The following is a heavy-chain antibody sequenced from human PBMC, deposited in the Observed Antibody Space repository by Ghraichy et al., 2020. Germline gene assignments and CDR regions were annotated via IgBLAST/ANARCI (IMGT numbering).Heavy chain of an antibody. CDR3: ARSWSGELRY. CDR2: IYYSGSA. Sequence: TLSLTCTVSGGSINSDDYYWTWIRQPPGKGLEWIGYIYYSGSAHYNPSLKSRIIISVDTSKNQFSLKLSSVTVADTAVYYCARSWSGELRYWGQGALVTVSS. J-gene: IGHJ4*02. D-gene: IGHD3-3*01. CDR1: GGSINSDDYY. V-gene: IGHV4-30-4*08.